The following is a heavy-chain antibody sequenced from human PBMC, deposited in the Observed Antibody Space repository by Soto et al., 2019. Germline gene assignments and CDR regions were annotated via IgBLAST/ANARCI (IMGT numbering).Heavy chain of an antibody. J-gene: IGHJ5*02. CDR2: FDPDEAET. D-gene: IGHD4-17*01. Sequence: QVQLVQSGAEVKKPGASVKVSCKVSGYTLNEVAMHWGRQAPGKGLEWLGGFDPDEAETIYAQHFQGRVSMTEYTSTDTVYMELSSVRSEDTALYFCTTYHGDYNFDHWGQGTLVTVSS. CDR1: GYTLNEVA. CDR3: TTYHGDYNFDH. V-gene: IGHV1-24*01.